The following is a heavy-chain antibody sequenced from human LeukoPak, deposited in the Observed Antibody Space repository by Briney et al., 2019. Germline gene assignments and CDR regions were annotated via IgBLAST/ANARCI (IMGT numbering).Heavy chain of an antibody. CDR1: GGSISPYY. Sequence: SETLSLTCTASGGSISPYYWSWIRQPPGKGLERIGYIYYSGSTNYNPSLKSRVTISVDTSKNQFSLKLSSVTAADTAMYYCARHGGGGESYPRVFDYWGRGSLVTVSS. D-gene: IGHD1-26*01. CDR3: ARHGGGGESYPRVFDY. V-gene: IGHV4-59*08. J-gene: IGHJ4*02. CDR2: IYYSGST.